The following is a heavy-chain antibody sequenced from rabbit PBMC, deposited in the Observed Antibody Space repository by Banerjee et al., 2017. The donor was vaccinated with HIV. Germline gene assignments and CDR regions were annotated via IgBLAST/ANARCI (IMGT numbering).Heavy chain of an antibody. CDR2: IYGGSSGRN. J-gene: IGHJ6*01. Sequence: QSLEESGGDLVKPGASLTLTCTASGFDFSSYAMCWVRQAPGKGLEWIACIYGGSSGRNYYASWAKGRFTISKTTSTTVTLQMTSLTAADTATYFCARGISSSAGGYVLRYGMXLXXPGTLVXV. V-gene: IGHV1S40*01. D-gene: IGHD1-1*01. CDR3: ARGISSSAGGYVLRYGMXL. CDR1: GFDFSSYA.